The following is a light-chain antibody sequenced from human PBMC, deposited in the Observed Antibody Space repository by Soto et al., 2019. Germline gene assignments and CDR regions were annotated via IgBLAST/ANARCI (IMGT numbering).Light chain of an antibody. Sequence: DIQMTQSPSPLAASVGDRVTISCRASQSSNRWLARYQQKLGKAPKLLIYDASSLASGVPLRFTGSGSGTEFTLTISSLQPDDFATYYCQQYDSYSAWTFGQGTKVEIK. J-gene: IGKJ1*01. V-gene: IGKV1-5*01. CDR2: DAS. CDR1: QSSNRW. CDR3: QQYDSYSAWT.